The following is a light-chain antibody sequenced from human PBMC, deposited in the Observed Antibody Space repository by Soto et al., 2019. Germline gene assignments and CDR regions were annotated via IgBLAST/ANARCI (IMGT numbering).Light chain of an antibody. CDR3: QQFSSYPLT. J-gene: IGKJ4*01. V-gene: IGKV3-15*01. CDR1: QSVFSS. CDR2: GAA. Sequence: EIVLTQSPATLSVSPGERATLSCRASQSVFSSLAWYQQKPGQAPRLLIYGAATRATGIPARFSGGGSGTDFTLTISRLEPEDFAVYYCQQFSSYPLTFGGGTKVDIK.